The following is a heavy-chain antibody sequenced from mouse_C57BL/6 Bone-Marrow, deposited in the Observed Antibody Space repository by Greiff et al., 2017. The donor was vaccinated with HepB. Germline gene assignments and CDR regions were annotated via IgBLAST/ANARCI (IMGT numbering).Heavy chain of an antibody. CDR1: GYTFTSYW. CDR2: IVPFDSYT. D-gene: IGHD2-14*01. V-gene: IGHV1-69*01. J-gene: IGHJ3*01. Sequence: QVQLKQPGAELVMPGASVKLSCKASGYTFTSYWMHWVKQRPGQGLEWIGEIVPFDSYTNYNQKFKGKSTFTADTSSSTAYMQLSSLTAEDSAVYYCARKGGSRYWFAYWGQGTLVTVSA. CDR3: ARKGGSRYWFAY.